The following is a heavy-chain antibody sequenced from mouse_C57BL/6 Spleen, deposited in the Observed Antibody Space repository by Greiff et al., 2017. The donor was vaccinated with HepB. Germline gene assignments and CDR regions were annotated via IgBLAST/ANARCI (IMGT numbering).Heavy chain of an antibody. Sequence: EVKLMESGGGLVKPGGSLKLSCAASGFTFSRYAMSWVRQTPEKRLEWVATISDGGSYPYYPDNVKGRFTIARDNAKNNLYLQMRHLKSEDTAMYYYARAISWGGRYFDYWGQGTTLTVSS. CDR2: ISDGGSYP. CDR1: GFTFSRYA. V-gene: IGHV5-4*03. D-gene: IGHD1-1*01. CDR3: ARAISWGGRYFDY. J-gene: IGHJ2*01.